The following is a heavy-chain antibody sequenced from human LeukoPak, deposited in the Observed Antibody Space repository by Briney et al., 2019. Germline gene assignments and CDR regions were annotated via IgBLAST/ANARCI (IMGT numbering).Heavy chain of an antibody. CDR1: GGSISSSSYY. V-gene: IGHV4-39*02. J-gene: IGHJ4*02. CDR3: ARESYLTMATVPFDY. Sequence: PSETLSLTCTVSGGSISSSSYYWGWIRQPPGEWLEWLGSIYYSGSTYYNPSLKSRVTISVDTSKNQFSLKLSSGTAADTAVYYCARESYLTMATVPFDYWGQGTLVTVSS. D-gene: IGHD5-24*01. CDR2: IYYSGST.